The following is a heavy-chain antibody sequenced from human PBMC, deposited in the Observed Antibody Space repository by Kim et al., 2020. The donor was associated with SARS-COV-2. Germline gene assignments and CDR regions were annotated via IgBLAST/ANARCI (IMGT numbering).Heavy chain of an antibody. CDR2: IREDGSQK. Sequence: GGSLRLSCAASGFTFSSYWMSWVRQAPGKGLEWVANIREDGSQKYYVDSVKGRFTISRDSAKNSLYLQMNSLRVEDTAVYYCARGGLPIYWGQGTLFTVS. CDR1: GFTFSSYW. V-gene: IGHV3-7*01. J-gene: IGHJ1*01. CDR3: ARGGLPIY.